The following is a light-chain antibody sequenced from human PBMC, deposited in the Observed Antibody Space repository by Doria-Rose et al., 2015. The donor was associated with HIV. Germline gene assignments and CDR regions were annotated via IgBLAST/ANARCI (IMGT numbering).Light chain of an antibody. CDR3: HQYGTSWT. J-gene: IGKJ1*01. V-gene: IGKV3-20*01. CDR1: QSFSSTY. CDR2: DGS. Sequence: TQSPGTLSLSPGERSTLSCRASQSFSSTYLAWYQQKSGQAPSLLIYDGSTRATGIPDRFSASGSGTDFTLTINRLEPEDFALYYCHQYGTSWTFGQGTKVEI.